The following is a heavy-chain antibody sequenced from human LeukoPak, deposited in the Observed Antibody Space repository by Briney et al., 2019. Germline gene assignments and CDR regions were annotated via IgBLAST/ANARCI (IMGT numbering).Heavy chain of an antibody. CDR1: GGPISGYY. J-gene: IGHJ6*03. Sequence: KPSETLPLTCTVSGGPISGYYRSWFRQAAGKGLEWGGRIFTIGSTSYNPSLKSRVTMSLDTSKNQFSLWLTSVTAADTAVYYCARDESGYYYMDVWDKGTTVTVSS. CDR3: ARDESGYYYMDV. CDR2: IFTIGST. V-gene: IGHV4-4*07. D-gene: IGHD1-26*01.